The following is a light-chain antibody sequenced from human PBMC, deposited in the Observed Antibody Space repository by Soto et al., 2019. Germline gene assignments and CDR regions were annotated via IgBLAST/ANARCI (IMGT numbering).Light chain of an antibody. CDR2: EGN. J-gene: IGLJ1*01. CDR3: CSFAGSSTYV. Sequence: ALTQPASVSGSPGQSITISWNGTSSDIGGYYLVSWYQQRPGKAPNLIIYEGNKRPSGVSNRFSASKSGNTASLTISGLRAEDEADYYCCSFAGSSTYVFGPGTKVTVL. CDR1: SSDIGGYYL. V-gene: IGLV2-23*01.